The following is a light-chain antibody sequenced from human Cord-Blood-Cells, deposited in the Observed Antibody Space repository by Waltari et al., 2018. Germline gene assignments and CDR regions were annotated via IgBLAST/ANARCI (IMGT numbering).Light chain of an antibody. CDR2: GAS. V-gene: IGKV3-20*01. Sequence: EIVLTQSPGTLSLSPGERATLSCRPSQSVSSSYLAWYQQKPSQAPRLLIYGASSRATGIPDRFSGSGSGTDFTLTISRLEPEDFAVYYCQQYGSSPPRITFGQGTRLEIK. CDR1: QSVSSSY. CDR3: QQYGSSPPRIT. J-gene: IGKJ5*01.